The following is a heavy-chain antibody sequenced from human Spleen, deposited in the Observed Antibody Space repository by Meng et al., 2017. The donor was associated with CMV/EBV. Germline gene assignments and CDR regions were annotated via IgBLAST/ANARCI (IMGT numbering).Heavy chain of an antibody. J-gene: IGHJ4*02. V-gene: IGHV3-15*01. CDR1: GFPFRNAW. Sequence: ASGFPFRNAWMTWVRQAPGKGLEWVGRIRSKGVGGTIDYAAPVEGRFTISRDDSKNTLYLQMNSLKTEDTAVYYCTKGGPLGSYFDYWGQGALVTVSS. D-gene: IGHD1-26*01. CDR3: TKGGPLGSYFDY. CDR2: IRSKGVGGTI.